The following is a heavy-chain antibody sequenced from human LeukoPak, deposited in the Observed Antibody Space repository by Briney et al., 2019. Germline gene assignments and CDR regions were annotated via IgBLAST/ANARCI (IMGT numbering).Heavy chain of an antibody. CDR2: IIPILGIA. D-gene: IGHD3-22*01. CDR1: GGTFSSYA. Sequence: PSASVKVSCKASGGTFSSYAISWVRQAPGQGLEWMGRIIPILGIANYAQKFQGRVTITADKSTSTAYMELCSLRSEDTAVYYCARDGGMITMIGRGDGFQHWGQGTLVTVSS. CDR3: ARDGGMITMIGRGDGFQH. V-gene: IGHV1-69*04. J-gene: IGHJ1*01.